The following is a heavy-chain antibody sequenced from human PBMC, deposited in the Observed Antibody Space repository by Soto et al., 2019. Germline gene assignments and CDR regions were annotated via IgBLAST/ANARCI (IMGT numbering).Heavy chain of an antibody. CDR3: ARGRGTIGTTLSRWFDP. CDR2: INHSGST. V-gene: IGHV4-34*01. Sequence: PSETLSLTCAVYGGSFSGYDWSWIRQPPGKGLEWIGEINHSGSTNYNPSLKSRVTISVDTSKNQFSLKLSSVTAADAAVYYCARGRGTIGTTLSRWFDPWGQGTLVTVSS. J-gene: IGHJ5*02. CDR1: GGSFSGYD. D-gene: IGHD1-1*01.